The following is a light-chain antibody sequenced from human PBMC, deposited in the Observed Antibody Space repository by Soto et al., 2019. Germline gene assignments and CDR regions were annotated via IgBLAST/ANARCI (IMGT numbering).Light chain of an antibody. V-gene: IGKV3-20*01. J-gene: IGKJ5*01. CDR1: QSVSSSY. CDR2: GAY. CDR3: QQYDTSIWAYT. Sequence: EVALTQSPVTLSLSPGKRATLSCRASQSVSSSYLAWYQQKPGQAPRLLIYGAYSRATGIPDRFSGSGCGTDFTLTISGLEPEDFAVYYCQQYDTSIWAYTFGQGTRLEIK.